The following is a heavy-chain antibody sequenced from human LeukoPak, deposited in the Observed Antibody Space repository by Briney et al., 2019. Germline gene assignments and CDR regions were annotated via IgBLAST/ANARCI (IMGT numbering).Heavy chain of an antibody. CDR2: INHSGST. Sequence: SETLSLTCAVYGGSFSGYYWSWIRQPPGKGLEWIGEINHSGSTNYNPSLKSRVTISVDTSKNQFSLKLSSVTAADTAVYYCARESQSTSPGRESAFWGQGTLVTVSS. CDR3: ARESQSTSPGRESAF. CDR1: GGSFSGYY. D-gene: IGHD2-2*01. J-gene: IGHJ4*02. V-gene: IGHV4-34*01.